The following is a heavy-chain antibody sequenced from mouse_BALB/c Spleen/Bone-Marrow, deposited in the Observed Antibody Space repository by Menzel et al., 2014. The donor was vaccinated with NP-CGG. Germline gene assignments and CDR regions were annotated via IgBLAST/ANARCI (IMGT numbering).Heavy chain of an antibody. V-gene: IGHV2-9*02. CDR3: ARALDSSGYGFAY. J-gene: IGHJ3*01. Sequence: VMLVESGPGPVPPSQSLYITCTVSGFSLTSYGVHWVRQPPGKGLEWLGVIWAGGSTNYNSALMSRLSISKDNSKSQVFLKMNSLQTDDTAMYYCARALDSSGYGFAYWGQGTLVTVSA. CDR2: IWAGGST. CDR1: GFSLTSYG. D-gene: IGHD3-2*01.